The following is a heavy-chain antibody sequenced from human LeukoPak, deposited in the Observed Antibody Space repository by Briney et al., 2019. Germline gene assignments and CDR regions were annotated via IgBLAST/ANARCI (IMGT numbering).Heavy chain of an antibody. D-gene: IGHD2/OR15-2a*01. V-gene: IGHV3-48*01. CDR2: ISSSSSTM. J-gene: IGHJ6*04. CDR3: ARDSPFNKDV. Sequence: GGSLRLSCAASGFTFSSYSMNWVRQAPGKGLEWVSYISSSSSTMYYADSVKGRFTISRDNAKNSLYLQMNSLRAEDTAVYYCARDSPFNKDVWGKGTTVTVSS. CDR1: GFTFSSYS.